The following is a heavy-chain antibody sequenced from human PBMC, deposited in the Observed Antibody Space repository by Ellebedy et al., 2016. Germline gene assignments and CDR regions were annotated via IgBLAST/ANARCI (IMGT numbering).Heavy chain of an antibody. V-gene: IGHV1-18*01. Sequence: ASVKVSCKASGYTFTSYGITWVRQAPGQGLEWMGWISAYNGNTNYAQKLQGRVTMTTDTSTSTAYIELRSLRSDDTAVYYCAREGDTAMVTFDYWGQGTLVTVSS. CDR1: GYTFTSYG. CDR3: AREGDTAMVTFDY. CDR2: ISAYNGNT. D-gene: IGHD5-18*01. J-gene: IGHJ4*02.